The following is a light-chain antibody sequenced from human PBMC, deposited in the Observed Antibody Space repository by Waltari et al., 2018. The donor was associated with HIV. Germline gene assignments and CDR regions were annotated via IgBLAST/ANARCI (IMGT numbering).Light chain of an antibody. CDR3: SSYTTSSTLV. CDR1: SRAVGGFNY. Sequence: QSALTQPASVSGSPGQSITIPCPGTSRAVGGFNYVSWFQQHPGKAPKLMIYEVSNRPSGVSNRFSGSKSGNTASLTISGLQAEDEADYYCSSYTTSSTLVFGGGTKLTV. V-gene: IGLV2-14*01. CDR2: EVS. J-gene: IGLJ3*02.